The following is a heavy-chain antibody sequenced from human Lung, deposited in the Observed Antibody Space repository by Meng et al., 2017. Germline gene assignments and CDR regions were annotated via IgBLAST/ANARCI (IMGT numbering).Heavy chain of an antibody. CDR1: GGSFSDYY. CDR3: ARGPTTMAHDFDY. Sequence: QVRLQQWGAGLLKPSETLSLTCVVSGGSFSDYYWSWIRHPPGKGLEWIGEINHSGSTNYNPSLESRATISVDTSQNNLSLKLSSVTAADSAVYYCARGPTTMAHDFDYWGQGTLVTVSS. CDR2: INHSGST. V-gene: IGHV4-34*01. J-gene: IGHJ4*02. D-gene: IGHD4-11*01.